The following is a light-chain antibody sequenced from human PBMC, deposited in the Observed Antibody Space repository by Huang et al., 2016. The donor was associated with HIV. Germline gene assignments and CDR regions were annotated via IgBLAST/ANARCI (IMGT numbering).Light chain of an antibody. CDR1: QSLLHSDGKTY. CDR3: MQSLEPAT. J-gene: IGKJ1*01. CDR2: EVS. Sequence: DIVMTQSPLSLSVTPGQPASISCNSSQSLLHSDGKTYLHWFLLRPCQCQQLLISEVSTRFSGVPDRFSGTGSGTYFPPTISRVGSEDVGFYYCMQSLEPATFGHGTKVEIK. V-gene: IGKV2D-29*02.